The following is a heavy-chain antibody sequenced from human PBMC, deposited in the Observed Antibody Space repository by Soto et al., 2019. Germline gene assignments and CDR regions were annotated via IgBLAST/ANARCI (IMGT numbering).Heavy chain of an antibody. CDR2: ISWDSTTV. D-gene: IGHD1-1*01. Sequence: EVQLVESGGGLVQPGRSLRLSCSASGFTFDNCAMHWVRQAPGKGLEWVSGISWDSTTVGYADSVRGRFTISRDDAKNSLYLQMNSLRREDTALYYCVQGRYPTMATPLDHWCQGTLVTVSS. V-gene: IGHV3-9*01. CDR1: GFTFDNCA. CDR3: VQGRYPTMATPLDH. J-gene: IGHJ5*02.